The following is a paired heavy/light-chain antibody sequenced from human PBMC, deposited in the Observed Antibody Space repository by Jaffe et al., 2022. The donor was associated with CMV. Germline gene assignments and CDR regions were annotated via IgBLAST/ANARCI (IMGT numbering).Heavy chain of an antibody. D-gene: IGHD2-8*01. CDR2: ISGSNGNT. CDR1: GYPFSQYG. Sequence: QVQLVQSGAEVKKPGASVTVSCKASGYPFSQYGITWVRQAPGQGLEWVGWISGSNGNTKVAQRVQDRVTMTTDTSTSTVYMELRSLRSDDTAVYYCAREELDINGLFTRFFRSWGQGTLVTVSS. V-gene: IGHV1-18*01. J-gene: IGHJ5*02. CDR3: AREELDINGLFTRFFRS.
Light chain of an antibody. CDR1: QSIFHY. CDR3: LQTYTLPYT. V-gene: IGKV1-39*01. Sequence: DIHMTQSPSSLSASVGDRLTITCRASQSIFHYINWFQQKPGKAPKLLIYATSPLQDGVPPRFSGSGSGTDFTLTISSLQPEDFATYYCLQTYTLPYTFGQGTRVEI. CDR2: ATS. J-gene: IGKJ2*01.